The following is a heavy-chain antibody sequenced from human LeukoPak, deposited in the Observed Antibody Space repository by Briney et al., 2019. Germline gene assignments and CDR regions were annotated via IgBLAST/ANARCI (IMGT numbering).Heavy chain of an antibody. D-gene: IGHD3-22*01. V-gene: IGHV1-69*04. CDR2: IIPILGIA. CDR1: GGTFSSYA. Sequence: SVKVSCKASGGTFSSYAISWVRQAPGQVLEWMGRIIPILGIANYAQKFQGRVTITADKSTSTAYMELSSLRSEDTAVYYCARSVPYYDSSGYLIDYWGQGTLVTVSS. J-gene: IGHJ4*02. CDR3: ARSVPYYDSSGYLIDY.